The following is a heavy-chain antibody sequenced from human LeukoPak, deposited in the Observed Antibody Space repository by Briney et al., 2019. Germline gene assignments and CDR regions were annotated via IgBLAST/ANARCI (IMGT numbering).Heavy chain of an antibody. CDR2: INPNSGGT. D-gene: IGHD3-9*01. CDR3: ARKFNDILTGYYFPFDY. V-gene: IGHV1-2*06. J-gene: IGHJ4*02. Sequence: ASVKVSCKASGYTFTGYYMHWVRQAPGQGLEWMGRINPNSGGTNYAQKFQGRVTMTRDTSISTAYMELSRLRSDDTAVYYCARKFNDILTGYYFPFDYWGQGTLVTVSS. CDR1: GYTFTGYY.